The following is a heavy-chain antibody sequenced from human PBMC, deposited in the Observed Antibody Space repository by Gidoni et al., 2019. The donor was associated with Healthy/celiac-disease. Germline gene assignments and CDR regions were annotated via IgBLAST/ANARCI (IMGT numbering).Heavy chain of an antibody. CDR1: GGTFSSYA. Sequence: QVQLLQSGAEVKKPGSSVRVSCKTSGGTFSSYAISWVRQAPGQGLEWMGGIIPIFGTANYAQKFQGRVTITADESTSTAYMELSSLRSEDTAVYYCARAKVSDCSSTSCYPYYYYGMDVWGQGTTVTVSS. D-gene: IGHD2-2*01. CDR3: ARAKVSDCSSTSCYPYYYYGMDV. J-gene: IGHJ6*02. CDR2: IIPIFGTA. V-gene: IGHV1-69*01.